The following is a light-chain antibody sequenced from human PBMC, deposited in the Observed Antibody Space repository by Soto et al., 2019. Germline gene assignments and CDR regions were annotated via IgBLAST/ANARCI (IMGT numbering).Light chain of an antibody. CDR2: GAS. Sequence: EIVMTQSPATLSVSLGERATLSCRASQSINTDLVWYQQKPGQAPRVLITGASTRATGVAARFSGTGSGTEFTLTITTVQSEDVAIYHCQQYRNWPPLTFGGGTKVEIK. CDR3: QQYRNWPPLT. CDR1: QSINTD. V-gene: IGKV3-15*01. J-gene: IGKJ4*02.